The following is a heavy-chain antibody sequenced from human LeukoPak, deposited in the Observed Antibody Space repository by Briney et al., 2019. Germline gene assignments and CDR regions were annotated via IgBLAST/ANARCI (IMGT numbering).Heavy chain of an antibody. J-gene: IGHJ6*02. V-gene: IGHV4-34*01. CDR1: GESFSGYY. Sequence: PSETLSLTCAVYGESFSGYYWSWIRQPPGKGLEWIGNIYYSGSTYYNPSLKSRVTISVDTSKNQFSLNLSSVTAADTAVYYCARDFYYYGMDVWGQGTTVTVSS. CDR2: IYYSGST. CDR3: ARDFYYYGMDV. D-gene: IGHD3-3*01.